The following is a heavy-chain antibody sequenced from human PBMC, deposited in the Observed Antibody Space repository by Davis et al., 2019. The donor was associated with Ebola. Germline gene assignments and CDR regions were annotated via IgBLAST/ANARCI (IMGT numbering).Heavy chain of an antibody. V-gene: IGHV3-30*18. J-gene: IGHJ4*02. Sequence: GESLKISCAASGFTFSSYGMHWVSQAPGKGLEWVAVISYDGSNKYYADSVKGRFTISRDNSKNTLYLQMNSLRAEDTAVYYCAKLELQGYWGQGTLVTVSS. CDR1: GFTFSSYG. D-gene: IGHD1-7*01. CDR3: AKLELQGY. CDR2: ISYDGSNK.